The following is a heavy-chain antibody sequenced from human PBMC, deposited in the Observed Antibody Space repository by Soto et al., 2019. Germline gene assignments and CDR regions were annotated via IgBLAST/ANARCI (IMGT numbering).Heavy chain of an antibody. CDR1: GTSISSTNYY. D-gene: IGHD3-16*01. V-gene: IGHV3-7*01. Sequence: ETLSLTCTVSGTSISSTNYYWGWIRQPPGKGLEWVANIKEDGSQKNYVDSVKGRFTISRDNAKNSLYLQMSSLRAEDTAVYYCARMGADYWGQGTLVTVSS. CDR3: ARMGADY. CDR2: IKEDGSQK. J-gene: IGHJ4*02.